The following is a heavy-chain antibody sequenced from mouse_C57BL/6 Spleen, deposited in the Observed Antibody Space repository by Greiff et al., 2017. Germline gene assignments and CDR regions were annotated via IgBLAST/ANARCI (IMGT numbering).Heavy chain of an antibody. CDR1: GYAFSSSW. J-gene: IGHJ2*01. V-gene: IGHV1-82*01. CDR2: IYPGDGDT. CDR3: AGYQGSSPFDY. Sequence: VKLMESGPELVKPGASVKISCKASGYAFSSSWMNWVKQRPGKGLAWIGRIYPGDGDTNYNGKFKGKATLTADKSSSTAYMQLSSLTSEDSAVYYCAGYQGSSPFDYWGQGTTLTVSS. D-gene: IGHD1-1*01.